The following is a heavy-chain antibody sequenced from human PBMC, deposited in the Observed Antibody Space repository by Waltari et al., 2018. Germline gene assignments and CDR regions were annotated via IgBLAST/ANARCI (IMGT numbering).Heavy chain of an antibody. CDR2: INSEGSST. V-gene: IGHV3-74*01. Sequence: EVQLVESGGGLVQPGGSLRLSCAASGFTFSSYWMHWVRQAPGKGVVWVSRINSEGSSTSYADSVKGRFTISRDNAKNTLYLQMNSLRAEDTAVYYCARVGYYGSGRVSYFDYWGQGTLVTVSS. CDR1: GFTFSSYW. CDR3: ARVGYYGSGRVSYFDY. J-gene: IGHJ4*02. D-gene: IGHD3-10*01.